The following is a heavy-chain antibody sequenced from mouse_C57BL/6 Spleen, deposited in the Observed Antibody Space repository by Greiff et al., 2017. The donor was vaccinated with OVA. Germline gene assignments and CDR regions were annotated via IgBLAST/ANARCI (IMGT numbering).Heavy chain of an antibody. CDR1: GYTFTSYW. CDR2: INPSNGGT. J-gene: IGHJ2*01. D-gene: IGHD4-1*01. CDR3: ARKGLGRKEYYFDY. Sequence: VQLQQSGTELVKPGASVKLSCKASGYTFTSYWMHWVKQRPGQGLEWIGNINPSNGGTNYNEKFKSKATLTVDKSSSTAYMQLSSLTSEDSAVYYCARKGLGRKEYYFDYWGQGTTLTVSS. V-gene: IGHV1-53*01.